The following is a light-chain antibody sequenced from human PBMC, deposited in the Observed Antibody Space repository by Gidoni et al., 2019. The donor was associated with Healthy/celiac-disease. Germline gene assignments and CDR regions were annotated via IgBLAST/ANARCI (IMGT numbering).Light chain of an antibody. CDR1: QSVSSSY. CDR3: QQYGSSHQT. J-gene: IGKJ1*01. Sequence: EIVLTQPPGTLSLSPGERATLSCRASQSVSSSYLAWYQQKPGQAPRLLIYGASSRATGIPDRFSGSGSGTDCTLTISRLEPEDCAVYYWQQYGSSHQTFGQGTKVEIK. V-gene: IGKV3-20*01. CDR2: GAS.